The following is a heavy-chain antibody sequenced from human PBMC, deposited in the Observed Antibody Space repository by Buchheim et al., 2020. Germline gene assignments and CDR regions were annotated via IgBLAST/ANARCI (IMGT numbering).Heavy chain of an antibody. V-gene: IGHV1-69*02. Sequence: QVQLVQSGAEVKKPGSSVKVSCKASGGTFSSYTISWVRQAPGQGLEWMGRIIPILGIANYAQKFQGRVTITADKSTSTAYMELSSLRSEDTAVYYCARVIVLVPAARSWFDPWGQGTL. CDR3: ARVIVLVPAARSWFDP. CDR2: IIPILGIA. J-gene: IGHJ5*02. D-gene: IGHD2-2*01. CDR1: GGTFSSYT.